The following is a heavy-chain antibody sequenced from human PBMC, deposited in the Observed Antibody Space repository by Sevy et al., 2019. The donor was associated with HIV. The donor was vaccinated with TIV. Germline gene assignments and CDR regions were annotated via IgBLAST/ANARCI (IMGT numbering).Heavy chain of an antibody. Sequence: ASVKVSCKASGYTFTGYYMHWVRQAPGQGLEWMGRINPNNGGTNYAQKFQGRVTMTRETSISTAYMELSRLRSDDTAVYYCARASGAGWLQSVYYFDYWGQGTLVTVSS. J-gene: IGHJ4*02. V-gene: IGHV1-2*06. CDR3: ARASGAGWLQSVYYFDY. CDR1: GYTFTGYY. D-gene: IGHD1-26*01. CDR2: INPNNGGT.